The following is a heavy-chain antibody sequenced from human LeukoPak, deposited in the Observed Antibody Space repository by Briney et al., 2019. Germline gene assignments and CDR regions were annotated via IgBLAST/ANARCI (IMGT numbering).Heavy chain of an antibody. D-gene: IGHD3-22*01. CDR1: GGSISSNY. CDR3: ATDSSNYFDY. CDR2: IYTSGST. J-gene: IGHJ4*02. Sequence: SETLSLTCTVSGGSISSNYWSWLRQPAGKGLEWIGRIYTSGSTNHNPSLKSRVTMSVDMSKNQFSLKLSSVTAADTAVYYCATDSSNYFDYWGQGTLVTVSS. V-gene: IGHV4-4*07.